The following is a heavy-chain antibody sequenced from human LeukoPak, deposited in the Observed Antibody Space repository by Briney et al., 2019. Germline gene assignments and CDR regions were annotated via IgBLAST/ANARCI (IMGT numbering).Heavy chain of an antibody. CDR1: GYTFTSYD. CDR3: AREYVWIAAAGKGVNWFDP. J-gene: IGHJ5*02. CDR2: MNPNSGNT. D-gene: IGHD6-13*01. V-gene: IGHV1-8*01. Sequence: GASVKVSCKASGYTFTSYDINWVRQATGQGLEWMGWMNPNSGNTGYAQKFQGRVTMTRNTSISTAYMELSSLRSEDTAVYYCAREYVWIAAAGKGVNWFDPWGQGTLVTVSS.